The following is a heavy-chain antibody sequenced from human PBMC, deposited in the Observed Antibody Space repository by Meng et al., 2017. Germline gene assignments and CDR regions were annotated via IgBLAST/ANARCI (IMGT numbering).Heavy chain of an antibody. V-gene: IGHV3-7*01. CDR2: IKQDGSEK. D-gene: IGHD3-22*01. J-gene: IGHJ4*02. CDR1: GFTFSSYW. CDR3: ARDSGAAFDSSGLYYCDY. Sequence: LTGAASGFTFSSYWMSWVRQAPGKGLEWVANIKQDGSEKYYVDSVKGRFTISRDNAKNALYLQMNSLRAEDTAVYYCARDSGAAFDSSGLYYCDYWGQAMLAIASS.